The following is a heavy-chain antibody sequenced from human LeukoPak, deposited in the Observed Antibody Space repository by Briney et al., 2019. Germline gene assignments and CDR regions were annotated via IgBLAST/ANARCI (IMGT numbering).Heavy chain of an antibody. CDR1: RGSISGGGFY. D-gene: IGHD1-26*01. J-gene: IGHJ4*02. CDR3: ASVDWESYYLDS. V-gene: IGHV4-31*03. CDR2: ITHSGST. Sequence: SQTLSLTCTVSRGSISGGGFYWAWIRQHPGQGLEWIGYITHSGSTYYNPAFESRISIFRDTSKNQSSLSLTSLTAADTAVYFCASVDWESYYLDSWGQGSLVTVSS.